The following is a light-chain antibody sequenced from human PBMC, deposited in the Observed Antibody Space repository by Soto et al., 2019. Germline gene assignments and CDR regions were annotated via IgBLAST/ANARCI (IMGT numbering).Light chain of an antibody. J-gene: IGKJ5*01. CDR1: QSISSY. CDR3: QQRYRTPPIT. V-gene: IGKV1-39*01. Sequence: IQMTQSPSSLSASVGDRVTITCRASQSISSYLNWYQQKPGKAPKLLIYAASSLQSGVPSRFIGGGSGTDFTLTISSLQPEDFATYYCQQRYRTPPITFGQGTRLEIK. CDR2: AAS.